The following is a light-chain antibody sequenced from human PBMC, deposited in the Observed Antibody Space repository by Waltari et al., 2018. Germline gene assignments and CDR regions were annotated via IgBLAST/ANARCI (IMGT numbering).Light chain of an antibody. CDR2: DNN. CDR1: ISNIGNYY. J-gene: IGLJ2*01. CDR3: ATWDNSLREVV. V-gene: IGLV1-51*01. Sequence: QSVLTQPPSVSAAPGQKVTISCSGSISNIGNYYVSWYHQLPGAAPRLLIYDNNERASGIPYRFSASKSGTSATLGITGLQIEDEADYYCATWDNSLREVVFGGGTKLTVL.